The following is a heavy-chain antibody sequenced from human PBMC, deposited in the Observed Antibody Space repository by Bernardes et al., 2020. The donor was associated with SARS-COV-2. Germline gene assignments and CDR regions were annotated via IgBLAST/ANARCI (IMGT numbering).Heavy chain of an antibody. J-gene: IGHJ4*02. CDR2: ISSSGSTI. V-gene: IGHV3-11*01. Sequence: GGSLRLSRAASGFTFSDYYMSWIRQAPGKGLEWVSYISSSGSTIYYADSVKGRFTISRDNAKNSLYLQMNSLRAEDTAVYYCARADFWSGYYLDYWGQGTLVTVSS. CDR3: ARADFWSGYYLDY. D-gene: IGHD3-3*01. CDR1: GFTFSDYY.